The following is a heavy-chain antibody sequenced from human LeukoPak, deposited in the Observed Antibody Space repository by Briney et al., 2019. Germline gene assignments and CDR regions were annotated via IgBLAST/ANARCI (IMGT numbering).Heavy chain of an antibody. V-gene: IGHV4-59*01. CDR1: GGSISSYY. CDR2: IYYSGST. D-gene: IGHD3-10*01. CDR3: ARSYRSITMVRGGYYFDY. Sequence: SETLSLTCTVSGGSISSYYWSWIRQPPGKGLEGIGYIYYSGSTNYNPSLKSRVTISVDTSKNQFSLKLSSVTAADTAVYYCARSYRSITMVRGGYYFDYWGQGTLVTVSS. J-gene: IGHJ4*02.